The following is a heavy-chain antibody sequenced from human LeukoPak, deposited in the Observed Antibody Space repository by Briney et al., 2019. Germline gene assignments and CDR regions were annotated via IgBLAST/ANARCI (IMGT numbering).Heavy chain of an antibody. CDR1: GFSFISYS. CDR3: AKDAAGYSYGQSDY. V-gene: IGHV3-23*01. Sequence: GGSLRLSCAASGFSFISYSMSWVRQAPGRGLEWVSSISGSGGSTYYAVSVKGRFTISRDNSKNTLYMQMNSLRAEDTALYYCAKDAAGYSYGQSDYWGQGTLVTVSS. D-gene: IGHD5-18*01. J-gene: IGHJ4*02. CDR2: ISGSGGST.